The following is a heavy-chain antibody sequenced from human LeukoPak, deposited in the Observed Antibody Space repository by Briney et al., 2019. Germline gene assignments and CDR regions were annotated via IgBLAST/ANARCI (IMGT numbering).Heavy chain of an antibody. CDR3: ARDLRYCCGDCPY. V-gene: IGHV3-66*01. J-gene: IGHJ4*02. D-gene: IGHD2-21*02. CDR1: GFTVSSNY. CDR2: IYSGDSA. Sequence: GGSLRLSCAASGFTVSSNYMSWVRQAPGKGLEWVSVIYSGDSANYADSVKGRFTISRDNSKNTLYLQMNSLRAEDTAVYYCARDLRYCCGDCPYWGQGTQVTVSS.